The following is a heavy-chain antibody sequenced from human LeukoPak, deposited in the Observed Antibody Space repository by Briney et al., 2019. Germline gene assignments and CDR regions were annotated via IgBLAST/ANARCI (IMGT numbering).Heavy chain of an antibody. V-gene: IGHV4-4*07. CDR1: GGSITRYY. CDR3: ARADSGWFFPFDY. CDR2: IYTSGST. Sequence: PSETLSLTCSVSGGSITRYYWTWIQQPAGKGLEWIGRIYTSGSTNYNPSLKSRVTMSVDTSKNQFSLKLSSVTAADTAVYYCARADSGWFFPFDYWGQGTLVTVSS. J-gene: IGHJ4*02. D-gene: IGHD6-19*01.